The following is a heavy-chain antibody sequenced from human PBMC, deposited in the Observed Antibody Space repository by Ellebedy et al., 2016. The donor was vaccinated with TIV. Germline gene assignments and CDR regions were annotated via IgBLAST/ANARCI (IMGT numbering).Heavy chain of an antibody. V-gene: IGHV1-2*02. CDR3: ARAMTIFGVIIHFFDY. Sequence: ASVKVSXXASGYTFTGSFLHWVRQPPGQGLEWMGWINPNSGDTKFAQKFQGRVTMTRDTSINTAYMELSRLKSDDTALYYCARAMTIFGVIIHFFDYWGQGTPVTVSS. D-gene: IGHD3-3*01. J-gene: IGHJ4*02. CDR2: INPNSGDT. CDR1: GYTFTGSF.